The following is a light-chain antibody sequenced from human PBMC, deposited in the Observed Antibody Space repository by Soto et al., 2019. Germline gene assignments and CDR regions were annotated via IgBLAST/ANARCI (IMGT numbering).Light chain of an antibody. CDR3: QQYNNWPCT. CDR1: QSVSSN. CDR2: GAS. J-gene: IGKJ2*02. Sequence: EIVMTQSPATLSVSPGERATLSCRASQSVSSNLAWYQQKPGQAPRLLIYGASTMATGIPARFSGSGSGTGCTLTIGSVQSADFPVYYCQQYNNWPCTFGHATKLEIK. V-gene: IGKV3-15*01.